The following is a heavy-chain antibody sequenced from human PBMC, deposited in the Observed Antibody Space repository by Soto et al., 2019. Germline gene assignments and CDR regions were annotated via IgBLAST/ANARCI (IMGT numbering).Heavy chain of an antibody. CDR1: GGSISSGGYY. Sequence: QVQLQESGPGLVKPSQTLSLTCTVSGGSISSGGYYWSWIRQHPGKGLEWIGYIYYSGSTYYNPSLKSHVTSSVHTSKNQFSLKLSSVTAADPAVYYCARGDHDDFWSGFNDAFDIWGQGTMVTVSS. CDR2: IYYSGST. D-gene: IGHD3-3*01. V-gene: IGHV4-31*01. J-gene: IGHJ3*02. CDR3: ARGDHDDFWSGFNDAFDI.